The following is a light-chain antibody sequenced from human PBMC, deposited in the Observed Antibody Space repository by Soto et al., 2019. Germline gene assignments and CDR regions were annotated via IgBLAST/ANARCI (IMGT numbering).Light chain of an antibody. CDR2: DVS. Sequence: QSALTQPASVSGSPGQSITISCTGTSSDVGGYNYVSWYQQHPGKAPKLMIYDVSNRPSGVSNRFSGSKSGNTASLTISGLQAEDEDDYYCSSYTSSSTPLDVFGTGTKLTVL. CDR3: SSYTSSSTPLDV. V-gene: IGLV2-14*01. J-gene: IGLJ1*01. CDR1: SSDVGGYNY.